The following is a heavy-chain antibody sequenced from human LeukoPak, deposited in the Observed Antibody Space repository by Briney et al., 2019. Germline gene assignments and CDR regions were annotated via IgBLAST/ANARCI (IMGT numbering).Heavy chain of an antibody. CDR1: GGSFSGYY. Sequence: NASETLSLTCAVYGGSFSGYYWSWIRQPPGKGLEWIGEINHSGSTNYNPSLKSRVTISVDTSKNQFSLKLSSVTAADTAVYYCASGLVVITDYWGQGTLVTVSS. J-gene: IGHJ4*02. V-gene: IGHV4-34*01. CDR2: INHSGST. D-gene: IGHD3-22*01. CDR3: ASGLVVITDY.